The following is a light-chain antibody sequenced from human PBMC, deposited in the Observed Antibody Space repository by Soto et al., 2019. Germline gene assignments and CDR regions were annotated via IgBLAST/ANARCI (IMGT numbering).Light chain of an antibody. CDR3: QQYNYWPRT. CDR1: QSVSSN. CDR2: GAS. J-gene: IGKJ1*01. Sequence: DIVMTQSPVTLSVSLGEKVTLSCRASQSVSSNFAWYQQKPGQAPRLLIYGASTRATGIPARFSGSGSGTEFTLTISSLQSEDFAVYYCQQYNYWPRTFGQGTKVEIK. V-gene: IGKV3-15*01.